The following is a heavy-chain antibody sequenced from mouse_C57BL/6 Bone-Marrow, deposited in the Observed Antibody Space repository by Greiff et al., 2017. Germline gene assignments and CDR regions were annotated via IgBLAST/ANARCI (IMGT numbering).Heavy chain of an antibody. CDR1: GYTFTSYW. Sequence: VQLQQPGAELVMPGASVKLSCKASGYTFTSYWMHWVKQRPGQGLEWIGELDPSDSYTNYNQKFKGKSTLTVDKSSSTAYMQLSSLTSEDSAVYYGARESLYGYSFAYWGQGTLVTVSA. V-gene: IGHV1-69*01. D-gene: IGHD2-2*01. CDR3: ARESLYGYSFAY. CDR2: LDPSDSYT. J-gene: IGHJ3*01.